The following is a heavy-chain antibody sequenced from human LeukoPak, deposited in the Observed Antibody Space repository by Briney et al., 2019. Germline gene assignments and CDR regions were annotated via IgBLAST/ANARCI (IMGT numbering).Heavy chain of an antibody. J-gene: IGHJ3*01. CDR2: INHSGST. Sequence: SETLSLTCAVYGGSFSGYYWTWIRQSPGKGLEWIGEINHSGSTNYNPSLKSRVTISVDTSKNQFSLKLSSVTAADTAVYYCARRGGLRFSWGQGTMVTVSS. CDR1: GGSFSGYY. CDR3: ARRGGLRFS. V-gene: IGHV4-34*01. D-gene: IGHD1-26*01.